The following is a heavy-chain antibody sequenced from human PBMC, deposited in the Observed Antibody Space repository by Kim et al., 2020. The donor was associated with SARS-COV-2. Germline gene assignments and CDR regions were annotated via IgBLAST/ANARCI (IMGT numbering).Heavy chain of an antibody. CDR2: INDSGSS. D-gene: IGHD4-17*01. Sequence: SETLSLTCAVYGGSFSDFYWSWIRLSPGKGLEWIGEINDSGSSKSNPSLSGRVTVSVDTSKNQFSLTLTSVTAADTGVYYCARTVLALQGDSWGQGNRVT. J-gene: IGHJ4*02. CDR3: ARTVLALQGDS. V-gene: IGHV4-34*01. CDR1: GGSFSDFY.